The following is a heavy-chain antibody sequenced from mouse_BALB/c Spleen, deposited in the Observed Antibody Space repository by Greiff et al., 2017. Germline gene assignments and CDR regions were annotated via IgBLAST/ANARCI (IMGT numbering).Heavy chain of an antibody. CDR2: ISCYNGAT. D-gene: IGHD2-10*01. V-gene: IGHV1S34*01. Sequence: LVKTGASVKISCKASGYSFTGYYMHWVKQSHGKGLEWIGYISCYNGATSYNQKFKGKATFTVDTSSSTAYMQFNSLTSEDSAVYYCARDLLGAMDYWGQGTSVTVSS. CDR1: GYSFTGYY. J-gene: IGHJ4*01. CDR3: ARDLLGAMDY.